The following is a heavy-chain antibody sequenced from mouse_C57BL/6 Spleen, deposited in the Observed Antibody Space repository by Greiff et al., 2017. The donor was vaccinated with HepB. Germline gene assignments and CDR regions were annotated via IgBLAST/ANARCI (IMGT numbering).Heavy chain of an antibody. D-gene: IGHD1-1*01. V-gene: IGHV1-26*01. Sequence: EVQLQQSGPELVKPGASVKISCKASGYTFTDYYMNWVKQSHGKSLEWIGDINPNNGGTSYNQKFKGKATLTVDKSSSTAYMELRSLTSEDSAVYYCANHYYGSSEAAYWGQRTLVTVSA. J-gene: IGHJ3*01. CDR3: ANHYYGSSEAAY. CDR1: GYTFTDYY. CDR2: INPNNGGT.